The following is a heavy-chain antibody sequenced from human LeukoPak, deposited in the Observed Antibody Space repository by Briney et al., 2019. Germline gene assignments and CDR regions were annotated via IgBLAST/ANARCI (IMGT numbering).Heavy chain of an antibody. D-gene: IGHD1-26*01. Sequence: GGSLRLSCAASGFTFSSYAMHWVRQAPGKGLEWVAVISYDGSNKYYADSVKGRFTISRDNSKNTLYLQMNSLRAEDTAVYYCARDSSLGATQGGAFDIWGQGTMVTVSS. CDR2: ISYDGSNK. V-gene: IGHV3-30*04. CDR3: ARDSSLGATQGGAFDI. CDR1: GFTFSSYA. J-gene: IGHJ3*02.